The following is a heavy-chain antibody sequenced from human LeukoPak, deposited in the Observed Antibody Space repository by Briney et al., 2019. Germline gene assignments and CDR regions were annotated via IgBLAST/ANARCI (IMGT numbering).Heavy chain of an antibody. Sequence: ASVTVSCTASGYTFTSYGISWVRQAPGQGLEWMGWISAYNGNTNYAQKLQGRVTMTTDTSTSTAYMELRSLRSDDTAVYYCARETGGDFWSGYYTHFDYWGQGTLVTVSS. CDR2: ISAYNGNT. D-gene: IGHD3-3*01. J-gene: IGHJ4*02. V-gene: IGHV1-18*01. CDR1: GYTFTSYG. CDR3: ARETGGDFWSGYYTHFDY.